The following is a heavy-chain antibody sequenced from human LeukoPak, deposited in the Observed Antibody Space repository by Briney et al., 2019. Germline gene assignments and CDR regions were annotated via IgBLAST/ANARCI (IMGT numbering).Heavy chain of an antibody. CDR3: ARVGSGYSYGTIDY. CDR1: GSPINSYY. D-gene: IGHD5-18*01. J-gene: IGHJ4*02. CDR2: IYYSGST. V-gene: IGHV4-59*01. Sequence: SETLSLTCTVSGSPINSYYWSWIRQPPGKGLEWIGHIYYSGSTNYNPSLKSRVTISVDTSKNQFSLKLSSVTAADTAVYYCARVGSGYSYGTIDYWGQGTLVTVSS.